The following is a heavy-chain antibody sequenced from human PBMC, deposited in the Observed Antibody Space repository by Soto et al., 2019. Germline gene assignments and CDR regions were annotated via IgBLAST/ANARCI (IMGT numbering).Heavy chain of an antibody. CDR1: GYTFTSYY. CDR3: ARDLRYFDWLSHGGDVAYGMDV. J-gene: IGHJ6*02. CDR2: INPSGGST. V-gene: IGHV1-46*01. D-gene: IGHD3-9*01. Sequence: ASVKVSCKASGYTFTSYYMHWVRQAPGQGLEWMGIINPSGGSTSYAQKFQGRVTMTRDTSTSTVYMELSSLRSEDTAVYYCARDLRYFDWLSHGGDVAYGMDVWGQGTRVTVSS.